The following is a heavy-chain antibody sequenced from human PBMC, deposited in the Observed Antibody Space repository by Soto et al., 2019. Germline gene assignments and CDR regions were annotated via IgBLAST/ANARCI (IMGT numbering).Heavy chain of an antibody. J-gene: IGHJ4*02. CDR2: INHSGHT. V-gene: IGHV4-34*01. Sequence: QVQLQQWGAGLLKPSETLSLTCAVYGGSFSDYYWSWIRQPPGKGLEWIGEINHSGHTNYNPSLKSRVTISVDTSRNQCSLKLSSVTAADTAVYYCAWSGHLFDYWGQGTLLTVSS. CDR3: AWSGHLFDY. D-gene: IGHD3-10*01. CDR1: GGSFSDYY.